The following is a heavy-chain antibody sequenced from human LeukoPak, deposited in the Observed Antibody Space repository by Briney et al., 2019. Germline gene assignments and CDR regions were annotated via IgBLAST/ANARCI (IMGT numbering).Heavy chain of an antibody. D-gene: IGHD3-9*01. Sequence: GGSLRLSCAASGFTFSSYAMHWVRQAPGKGLEWVAVISYDGSNKYYADSVKGRLTISRDNSKNTLYLQMNSLRAEDTAVYYCARRGLSYYDILTGYDYFDYWGQGTLVTVSS. CDR3: ARRGLSYYDILTGYDYFDY. J-gene: IGHJ4*02. V-gene: IGHV3-30*04. CDR1: GFTFSSYA. CDR2: ISYDGSNK.